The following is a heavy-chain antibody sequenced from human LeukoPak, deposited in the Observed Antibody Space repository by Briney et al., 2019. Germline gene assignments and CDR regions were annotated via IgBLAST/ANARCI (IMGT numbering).Heavy chain of an antibody. Sequence: SETLSLTCAVYGGSFSGYYWSWIRQPPGKGLEWIGEINHSGSTNYNPSLKSRVTISVDTSKNQFSLKLSSVTAADTAVYYCARVKWHIVVVTAIRVRYLDLWGRGTLVTVSS. CDR3: ARVKWHIVVVTAIRVRYLDL. CDR2: INHSGST. CDR1: GGSFSGYY. V-gene: IGHV4-34*01. D-gene: IGHD2-21*02. J-gene: IGHJ2*01.